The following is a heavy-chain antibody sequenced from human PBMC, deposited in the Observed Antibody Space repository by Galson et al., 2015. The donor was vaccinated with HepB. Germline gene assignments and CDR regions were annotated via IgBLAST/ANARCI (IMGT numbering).Heavy chain of an antibody. CDR2: ITSSGGNR. J-gene: IGHJ4*02. V-gene: IGHV3-23*01. CDR3: AKDGIMVANNPYHFHY. CDR1: GISFTRYA. D-gene: IGHD2-15*01. Sequence: SLRLSCAASGISFTRYAMTWVRQAPGKGLEWVSSITSSGGNRYYTDSVKGRFTVSRDNSKNTLLLQLNSLRAEDTAMYFCAKDGIMVANNPYHFHYWGQGTLVTVSS.